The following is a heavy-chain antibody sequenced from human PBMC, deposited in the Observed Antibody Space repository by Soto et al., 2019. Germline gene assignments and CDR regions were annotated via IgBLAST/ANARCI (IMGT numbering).Heavy chain of an antibody. CDR1: GGSISSGDYF. Sequence: QLQESGPGLLKSSETLSLTCTVSGGSISSGDYFWAWIRQPPGKGLEWIGPISDNGTTYFNPCLKSRVTMSGDTSKNQFFLTLRAVTAADTALYYCAGHVFRVWYCGYFDFWGQGTLVTVSS. CDR2: ISDNGTT. D-gene: IGHD6-13*01. CDR3: AGHVFRVWYCGYFDF. V-gene: IGHV4-39*01. J-gene: IGHJ4*02.